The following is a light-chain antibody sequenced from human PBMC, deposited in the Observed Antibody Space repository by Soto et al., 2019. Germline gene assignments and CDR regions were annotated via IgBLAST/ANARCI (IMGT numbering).Light chain of an antibody. CDR3: QHSYTTPYA. CDR1: QIIDSY. Sequence: DIQMTQSPSSLSVSVGDRVTITCRASQIIDSYLNWYQQKPGKAPNRLIYAASSLQSGVPSRFSGSGSGTDFTLPISSLQPEDFATYYCQHSYTTPYAFGQGTKLEIK. CDR2: AAS. J-gene: IGKJ2*01. V-gene: IGKV1-39*01.